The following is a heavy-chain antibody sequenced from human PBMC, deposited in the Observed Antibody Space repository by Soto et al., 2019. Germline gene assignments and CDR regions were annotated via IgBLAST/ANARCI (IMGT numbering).Heavy chain of an antibody. D-gene: IGHD3-22*01. Sequence: ASVKVSCKASGYTFTIYYMHWVLQAPGQGLEWMGIINPSGGSTSYAQKFQGRVTMATDTSTSTAYMELRSLRSDDTAVYYCARPLYSSSTRDHYYYYGMDVWGQGTTVTVSS. J-gene: IGHJ6*02. CDR2: INPSGGST. CDR3: ARPLYSSSTRDHYYYYGMDV. CDR1: GYTFTIYY. V-gene: IGHV1-46*01.